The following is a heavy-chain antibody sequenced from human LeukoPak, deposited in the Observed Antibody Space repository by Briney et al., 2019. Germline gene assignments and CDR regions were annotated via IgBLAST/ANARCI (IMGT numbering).Heavy chain of an antibody. V-gene: IGHV3-48*03. D-gene: IGHD2-21*02. CDR1: GFTFSSYE. CDR2: ISSSGSTI. CDR3: ARDSRLSSSCGGDCYYFDY. J-gene: IGHJ4*02. Sequence: PGGSLRLSCAASGFTFSSYEMNWVRKAPGKGLEWVSYISSSGSTIYYADSVKGRFAISRDNAKNSLYLQMNSLRAEDTAVYYCARDSRLSSSCGGDCYYFDYWGQGTLVTVSS.